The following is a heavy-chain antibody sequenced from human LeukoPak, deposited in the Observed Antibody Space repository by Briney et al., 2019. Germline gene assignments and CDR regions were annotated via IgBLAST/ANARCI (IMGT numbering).Heavy chain of an antibody. CDR1: GFTFSSYA. J-gene: IGHJ6*02. CDR2: ISSNGGST. V-gene: IGHV3-64D*06. CDR3: VKLSGSSWVYYYYGMDV. D-gene: IGHD6-13*01. Sequence: PGGSLRRSCSASGFTFSSYAMHWVRQAPGKGLQCVSAISSNGGSTYYADSVKGRFTISRDNSKNTLYLQMSSLRAEDTAVYYCVKLSGSSWVYYYYGMDVWGQGTTVTVSS.